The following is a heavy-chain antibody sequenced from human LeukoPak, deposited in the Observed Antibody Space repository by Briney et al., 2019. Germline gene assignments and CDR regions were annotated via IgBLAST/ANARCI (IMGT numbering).Heavy chain of an antibody. CDR1: GFSFSNNW. J-gene: IGHJ4*02. D-gene: IGHD1-26*01. CDR2: IKEDGSEK. Sequence: PGGSLRLSCAASGFSFSNNWMTWVRQASGRGLEWVANIKEDGSEKHYVEFVKGRFTISRDNAKNSMYLQMNSLGADDTAVYYCARLLSGSYWSLGHYFDYWGQGALVTVSS. CDR3: ARLLSGSYWSLGHYFDY. V-gene: IGHV3-7*01.